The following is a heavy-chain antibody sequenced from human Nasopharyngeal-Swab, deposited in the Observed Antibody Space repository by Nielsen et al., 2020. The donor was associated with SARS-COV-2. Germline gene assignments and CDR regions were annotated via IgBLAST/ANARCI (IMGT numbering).Heavy chain of an antibody. J-gene: IGHJ4*02. V-gene: IGHV4-34*01. D-gene: IGHD3-10*01. CDR2: INHSGST. Sequence: SETLSLTCAVSGGSFSGYYWSWIRQPPGKGLEWIGEINHSGSTNYNPSLKSRVTISVDTSKNQFSLKLSSVTAADTAVYYCARGHHYYGSGFQDYWGQGTLVTVSS. CDR1: GGSFSGYY. CDR3: ARGHHYYGSGFQDY.